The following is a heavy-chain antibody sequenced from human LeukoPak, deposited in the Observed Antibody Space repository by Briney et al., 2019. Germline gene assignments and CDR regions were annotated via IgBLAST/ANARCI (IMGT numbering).Heavy chain of an antibody. CDR1: GGSISSYY. V-gene: IGHV4-59*08. Sequence: SETLSLTCTVSGGSISSYYWSWIRQPPGKGLEWIGYIYYSGSTNYNPSLKSRVTISVDTSKNQFSLKLSSVTAADTAVYYCARNHGYSYGYGGFDYWGQGTLVTVSS. CDR3: ARNHGYSYGYGGFDY. CDR2: IYYSGST. D-gene: IGHD5-18*01. J-gene: IGHJ4*02.